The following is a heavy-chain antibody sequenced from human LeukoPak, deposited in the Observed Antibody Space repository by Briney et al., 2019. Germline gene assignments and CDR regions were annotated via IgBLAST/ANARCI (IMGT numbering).Heavy chain of an antibody. CDR3: APQRVSYLGGTDFAY. J-gene: IGHJ4*02. CDR2: INPNSGDT. Sequence: ASVKVSCKASGYTFTGYYMHWVRQAPGQGLEWMGWINPNSGDTKFAREFQGRVTMTRDTSISTAYMGLSRLRSDDTAVYYCAPQRVSYLGGTDFAYWGQEPRVTVSS. V-gene: IGHV1-2*02. CDR1: GYTFTGYY. D-gene: IGHD3-16*01.